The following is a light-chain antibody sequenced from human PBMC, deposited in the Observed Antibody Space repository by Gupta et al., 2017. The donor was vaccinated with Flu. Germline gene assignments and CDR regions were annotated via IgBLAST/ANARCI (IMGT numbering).Light chain of an antibody. J-gene: IGKJ1*01. Sequence: DVVMTQSPLSLPVALGQPASISCRSSQSLVYSDGNTALHWFQQRPGQSPRRRIYLVSHRDSGVPDRFSGSGSGTDFTLKISRVEAEDVGVYFCMQGAHWPWAFGQGTKVEIK. CDR2: LVS. V-gene: IGKV2-30*01. CDR1: QSLVYSDGNTA. CDR3: MQGAHWPWA.